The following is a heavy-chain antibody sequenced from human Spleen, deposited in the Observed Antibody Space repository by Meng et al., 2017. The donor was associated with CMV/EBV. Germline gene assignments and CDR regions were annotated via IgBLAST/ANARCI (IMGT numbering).Heavy chain of an antibody. J-gene: IGHJ4*02. V-gene: IGHV3-11*06. D-gene: IGHD3-10*01. Sequence: GESLKISCAASGFTFSDYYMSWIRQAPGKGLEWVASISSTSAYIYYAESVEGRFIISRDNAKSSLYLTMDNLAVEDTAVYYCATGATFDYWGQGTLVTVSS. CDR3: ATGATFDY. CDR2: ISSTSAYI. CDR1: GFTFSDYY.